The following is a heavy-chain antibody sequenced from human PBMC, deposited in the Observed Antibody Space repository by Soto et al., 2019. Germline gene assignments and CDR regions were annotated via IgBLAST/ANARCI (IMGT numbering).Heavy chain of an antibody. Sequence: SETLSLTCAVYGGSFSGYYWTWIRQPPGTGLEWIGEINHSGSTNYNPSLKSRVTISVDTSKNQFSLKLTSVTAADTAVYYCARDKITGRCDYWGQGTLVTVSS. V-gene: IGHV4-34*01. D-gene: IGHD2-8*02. CDR2: INHSGST. J-gene: IGHJ4*02. CDR1: GGSFSGYY. CDR3: ARDKITGRCDY.